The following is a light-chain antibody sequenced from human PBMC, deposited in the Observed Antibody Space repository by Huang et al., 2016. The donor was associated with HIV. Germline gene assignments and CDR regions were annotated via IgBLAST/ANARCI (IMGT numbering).Light chain of an antibody. CDR2: GAS. V-gene: IGKV3-15*01. CDR1: QSVSST. Sequence: EIVMTQSPATLSVSPGAPATLSCRASQSVSSTLAWYQQKPGQAPRLLIYGASTRATCIPARCSGSGSGTEFTLTISSLQSEDFAVYYCQQYNNWPPWTFGQGTKVEIK. CDR3: QQYNNWPPWT. J-gene: IGKJ1*01.